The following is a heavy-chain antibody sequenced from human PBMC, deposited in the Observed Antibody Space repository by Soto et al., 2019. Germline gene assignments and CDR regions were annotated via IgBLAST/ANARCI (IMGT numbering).Heavy chain of an antibody. CDR1: RFVFSDYG. D-gene: IGHD1-26*01. V-gene: IGHV3-30*18. CDR3: AKEGPGGGRHFYYGMDV. Sequence: KLVESGGGVVQPGRSLRLSCAASRFVFSDYGMHWVRQAPGKGLEWVALITNDGNNEHYRESVKGRFSISRGRSTNTVDLLMNSLRPEDTGVYYCAKEGPGGGRHFYYGMDVWGQGTTVTVSS. J-gene: IGHJ6*02. CDR2: ITNDGNNE.